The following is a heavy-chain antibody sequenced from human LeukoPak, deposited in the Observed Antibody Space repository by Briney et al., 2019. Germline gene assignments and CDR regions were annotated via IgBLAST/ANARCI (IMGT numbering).Heavy chain of an antibody. V-gene: IGHV3-23*01. CDR3: AKGISASGWYLDY. CDR1: GFTFSSYA. Sequence: GASLRLSCAASGFTFSSYAMSWVRRLQGRGWSGSQLLKGRFTISRDNSKNTLYLQMNSLRAEDTAVYYCAKGISASGWYLDYWGQGTLVTVSS. D-gene: IGHD6-19*01. J-gene: IGHJ4*02.